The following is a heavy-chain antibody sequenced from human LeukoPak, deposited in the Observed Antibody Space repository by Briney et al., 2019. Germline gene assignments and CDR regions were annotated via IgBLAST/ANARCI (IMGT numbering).Heavy chain of an antibody. V-gene: IGHV4-39*07. CDR2: INHSGSA. Sequence: SETLSLTCTVSGGSISSSSYYWGWIRQPPGKGLEWIGEINHSGSANYSPSLKSRVTLSVDTSKNQFSLKLSSVTAADTAVYYCARGMTTVPHYFDYWGQGTLVTVSS. CDR1: GGSISSSSYY. J-gene: IGHJ4*02. CDR3: ARGMTTVPHYFDY. D-gene: IGHD4-11*01.